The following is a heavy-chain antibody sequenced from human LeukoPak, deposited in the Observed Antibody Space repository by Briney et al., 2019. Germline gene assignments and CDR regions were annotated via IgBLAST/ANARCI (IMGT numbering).Heavy chain of an antibody. CDR2: INHSGST. J-gene: IGHJ4*02. Sequence: SSETLSLTCAVYGGSFSGYYWSWIRQPPGKGLEWIGEINHSGSTNYNPSLKSRVTISVDTSKNQFSLKLSSVTAADTAAYYCARGGYSSGWYQYWGQGTLVTVSS. V-gene: IGHV4-34*01. D-gene: IGHD6-19*01. CDR1: GGSFSGYY. CDR3: ARGGYSSGWYQY.